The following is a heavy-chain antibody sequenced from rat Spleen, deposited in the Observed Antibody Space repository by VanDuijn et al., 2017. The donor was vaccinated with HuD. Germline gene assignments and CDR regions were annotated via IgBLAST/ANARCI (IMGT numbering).Heavy chain of an antibody. CDR3: TRDVYYGSDY. CDR1: GFTFSYYD. D-gene: IGHD1-6*01. J-gene: IGHJ2*01. CDR2: ITNTGGST. Sequence: EVQLVESGGGLVQPGRSLQLSCAASGFTFSYYDMAWIRQAPGKGLEWVASITNTGGSTYYPDSVKGRFTISRDNAKSTLYLQMNSLRSEDTATYYCTRDVYYGSDYWGQGVMVTVSS. V-gene: IGHV5-31*01.